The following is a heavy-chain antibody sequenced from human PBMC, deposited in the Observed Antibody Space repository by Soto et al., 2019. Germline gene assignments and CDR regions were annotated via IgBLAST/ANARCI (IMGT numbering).Heavy chain of an antibody. Sequence: EVQLVESGGGLVQPGGSLRLSCAASGFTFSSYWMHWVRQAPGKGLVWVSRINSDGSSTCYADSVKGRFTSSRDNAKNTLYLQLYSLRAEDKAVYYCARGGSLNWYFDLWGRGTLVTVSS. CDR1: GFTFSSYW. D-gene: IGHD1-26*01. CDR2: INSDGSST. CDR3: ARGGSLNWYFDL. J-gene: IGHJ2*01. V-gene: IGHV3-74*01.